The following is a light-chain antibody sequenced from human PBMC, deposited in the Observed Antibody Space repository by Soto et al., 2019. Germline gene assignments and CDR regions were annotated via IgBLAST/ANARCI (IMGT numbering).Light chain of an antibody. CDR1: QSISSW. V-gene: IGKV1-5*01. Sequence: DIQMTQSPSTLSASVGDRVTITCRASQSISSWLAGYQQKPEKAPKLLIYDASSLESGVPSRFSGSGSGTEFTLTISSLQPDDFATYYCQQYNSYWTFGQGTKVDIK. CDR2: DAS. J-gene: IGKJ1*01. CDR3: QQYNSYWT.